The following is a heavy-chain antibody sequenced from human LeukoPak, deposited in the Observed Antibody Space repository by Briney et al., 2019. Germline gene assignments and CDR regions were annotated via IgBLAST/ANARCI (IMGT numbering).Heavy chain of an antibody. D-gene: IGHD3-3*01. CDR3: ARASGPGGRYYFDY. V-gene: IGHV3-7*01. CDR1: GFTFSSYG. Sequence: GGSLRLSCAASGFTFSSYGMHWVRQAPGKGLEWVANIKQDVSEKYYVDSVEGRFTISRDNSKNALYLLMNSLRAEDTAVYYCARASGPGGRYYFDYWGQGTLVTVSS. J-gene: IGHJ4*02. CDR2: IKQDVSEK.